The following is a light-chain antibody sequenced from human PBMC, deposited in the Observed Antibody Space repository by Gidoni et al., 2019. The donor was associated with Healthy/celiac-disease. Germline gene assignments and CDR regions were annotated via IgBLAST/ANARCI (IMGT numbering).Light chain of an antibody. CDR3: QQSYSTPWT. J-gene: IGKJ1*01. CDR2: AAS. CDR1: QSISSY. V-gene: IGKV1-39*01. Sequence: DIQMTQSPSSLSASVGDRVTITCRASQSISSYLAWYQQKPGKAPKLLIYAASTLQSGAPSRFSGSGSGKDFTITSSILQPEYFTTYYCQQSYSTPWTFGQGTKVEIK.